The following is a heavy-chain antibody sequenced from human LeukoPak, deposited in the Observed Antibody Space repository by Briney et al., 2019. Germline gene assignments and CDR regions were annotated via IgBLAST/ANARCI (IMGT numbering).Heavy chain of an antibody. Sequence: GGSLRLSCAASGFTFSSYAMHWVRQAPGKGLEWVAVISYDGSNKYYADSVKGRFTISRDNSKNSLYLQMNSLRAEDTAVYYCARDSYYDSSGPLDYWGQGTLVTVSS. CDR1: GFTFSSYA. CDR3: ARDSYYDSSGPLDY. V-gene: IGHV3-30-3*01. D-gene: IGHD3-22*01. CDR2: ISYDGSNK. J-gene: IGHJ4*02.